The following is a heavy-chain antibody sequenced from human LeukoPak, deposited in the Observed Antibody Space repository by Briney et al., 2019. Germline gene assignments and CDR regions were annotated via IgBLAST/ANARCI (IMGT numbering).Heavy chain of an antibody. V-gene: IGHV3-30*04. CDR2: ISYDGSNK. J-gene: IGHJ4*02. CDR1: GFTFSSYA. Sequence: GGSLRLSCAASGFTFSSYAMHWVRQAPGKGLEWVAVISYDGSNKYYADSVKGRFTISRDNSKNTLYLQMNSLRAEDTAVYYCARSPYYYDSSGYYLLFDYWGQGTLVTVSS. CDR3: ARSPYYYDSSGYYLLFDY. D-gene: IGHD3-22*01.